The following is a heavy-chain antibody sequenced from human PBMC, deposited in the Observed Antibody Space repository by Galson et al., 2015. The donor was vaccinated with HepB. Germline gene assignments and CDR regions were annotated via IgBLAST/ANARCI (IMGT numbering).Heavy chain of an antibody. CDR3: ARAEEGRGYLDY. CDR2: AYHSGGT. CDR1: GDSISNDRW. D-gene: IGHD3-10*01. V-gene: IGHV4-4*02. Sequence: SETLSLTCAVSGDSISNDRWWSWVRQPPGEGLEWIGEAYHSGGTNYRPSLKSRVTISVDKSKNQFSLKLTSVTAADTAVYFCARAEEGRGYLDYWGRGTLVTVSS. J-gene: IGHJ4*02.